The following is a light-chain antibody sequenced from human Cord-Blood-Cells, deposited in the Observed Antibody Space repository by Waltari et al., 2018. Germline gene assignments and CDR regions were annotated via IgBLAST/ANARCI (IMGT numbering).Light chain of an antibody. CDR1: QSISSH. CDR3: QQSYSTPYT. V-gene: IGKV1-39*01. J-gene: IGKJ2*01. CDR2: AAS. Sequence: DIQMTQSPSPLSASVGDRVTITCRASQSISSHLNWYQQKPGKAPKLLIYAASSLQSGVPSRFSGSGSGTDFTLTISSLQPEDFATYYCQQSYSTPYTFGQGTKLEIK.